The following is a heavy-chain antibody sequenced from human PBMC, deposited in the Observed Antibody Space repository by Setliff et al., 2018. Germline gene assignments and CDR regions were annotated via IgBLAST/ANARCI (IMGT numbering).Heavy chain of an antibody. Sequence: ASVKVSCKASGYSFGNYGMSWVRQAPGQGLEWMGWISVYNGNTHYAQKFQGRVTMTTDTSTTTAYMDLRSLRSDDTAVYYCASSVDYYDRSGYPYAMDVWGQGTTVTVSS. V-gene: IGHV1-18*01. J-gene: IGHJ6*02. D-gene: IGHD3-22*01. CDR1: GYSFGNYG. CDR3: ASSVDYYDRSGYPYAMDV. CDR2: ISVYNGNT.